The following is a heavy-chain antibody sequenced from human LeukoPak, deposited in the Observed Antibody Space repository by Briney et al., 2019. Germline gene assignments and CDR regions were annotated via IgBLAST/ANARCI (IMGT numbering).Heavy chain of an antibody. D-gene: IGHD6-6*01. CDR3: ARGVGIAAARY. CDR2: INHSGST. CDR1: AWPLRRYY. V-gene: IGHV4-34*01. J-gene: IGHJ4*02. Sequence: PSETLSLTCAVYAWPLRRYYWSWIRQPPATALEWIGEINHSGSTNFSPSLKSRVTLSVDTSKNQFSLKLSSGTAADTAVYYCARGVGIAAARYWGQGTLVTVSS.